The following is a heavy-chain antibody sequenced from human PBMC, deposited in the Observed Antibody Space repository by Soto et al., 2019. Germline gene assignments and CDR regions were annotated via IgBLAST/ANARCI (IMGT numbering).Heavy chain of an antibody. CDR2: INHSGST. D-gene: IGHD2-2*01. Sequence: QVQLQQWGAGLLKPSETLSLTCAVYGGSFSGYYWSWIRQPPGKGLEWIGEINHSGSTNYNPSLKSRVTISVDTSKNQVSLKLSSVTAADTAVYYCARGRCSSTSCYVMDVWGKGTTVTVSS. V-gene: IGHV4-34*01. CDR1: GGSFSGYY. J-gene: IGHJ6*03. CDR3: ARGRCSSTSCYVMDV.